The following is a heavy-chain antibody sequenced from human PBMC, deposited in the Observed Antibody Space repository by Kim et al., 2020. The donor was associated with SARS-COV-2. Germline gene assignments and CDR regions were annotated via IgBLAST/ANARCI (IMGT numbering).Heavy chain of an antibody. V-gene: IGHV3-30*18. J-gene: IGHJ4*02. D-gene: IGHD1-26*01. CDR3: AKGGYSGSYFDY. CDR2: ISYDGSNK. Sequence: GGSLRLSCAASGFTFSSYGMHWVRQAPGKGLEWVAVISYDGSNKYYADSVKGRFTISRDNSKNTLYLQMNSLRAEDTAVYYCAKGGYSGSYFDYWGQGTLVTVSS. CDR1: GFTFSSYG.